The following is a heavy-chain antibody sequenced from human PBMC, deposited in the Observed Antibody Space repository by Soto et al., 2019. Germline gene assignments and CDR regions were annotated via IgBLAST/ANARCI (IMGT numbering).Heavy chain of an antibody. CDR2: ISSSSSTI. D-gene: IGHD6-19*01. Sequence: VESGGGLVXXGGSLRLSCAASGFTFSSYSMNWVRQAPGKGLEWVSYISSSSSTIYYADSVKGRXXXSXDNXXXXXXXXXXXXXXXXXXXXXXXRVXYSVXGXGGLDYWGQGTLVTV. CDR1: GFTFSSYS. V-gene: IGHV3-48*01. J-gene: IGHJ4*02. CDR3: XRVXYSVXGXGGLDY.